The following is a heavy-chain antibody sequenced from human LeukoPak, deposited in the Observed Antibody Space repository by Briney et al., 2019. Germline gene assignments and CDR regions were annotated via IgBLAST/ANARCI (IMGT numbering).Heavy chain of an antibody. CDR1: GGSISSYY. CDR3: ARSIIATRSKFDY. D-gene: IGHD1/OR15-1a*01. V-gene: IGHV4-59*08. CDR2: IYYSGST. J-gene: IGHJ4*02. Sequence: PPETLSLTCTVSGGSISSYYWSWMRQPPGKGLEWIGYIYYSGSTNYNPSLKSRVTISVDTSKNLFSLKLSSVTAADTAVYYCARSIIATRSKFDYWGQGNLVTVSS.